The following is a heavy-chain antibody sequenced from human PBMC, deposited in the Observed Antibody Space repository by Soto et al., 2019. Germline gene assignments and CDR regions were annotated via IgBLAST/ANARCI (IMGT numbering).Heavy chain of an antibody. CDR3: ARGPGGPDGPGDY. CDR1: GYTFTSYA. J-gene: IGHJ4*02. Sequence: QVQLVQSGAEVKKPGASVKVSCKASGYTFTSYAMHWVRQAPGQRLEWMGWINAGNGNTKYSQKFQDRVTITRDTSASTAYIELSSLRSKDTAVYYCARGPGGPDGPGDYWGQGTLGTGSS. V-gene: IGHV1-3*01. CDR2: INAGNGNT. D-gene: IGHD2-15*01.